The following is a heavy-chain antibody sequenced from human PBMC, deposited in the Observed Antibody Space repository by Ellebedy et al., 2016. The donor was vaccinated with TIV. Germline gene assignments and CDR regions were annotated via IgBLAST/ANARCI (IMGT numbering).Heavy chain of an antibody. D-gene: IGHD3-22*01. CDR3: VRSRIYDSSGYPTHHFDY. V-gene: IGHV4-59*01. CDR2: IYYSGST. Sequence: MPGGSLRLSCTVSGDSISSYYWSWIRQPPGKKLEWIGYIYYSGSTKYNPSLKSRVTISVDTSKNQFSMKLTSATAADTAVYYCVRSRIYDSSGYPTHHFDYWGQGTLVTVSS. CDR1: GDSISSYY. J-gene: IGHJ4*02.